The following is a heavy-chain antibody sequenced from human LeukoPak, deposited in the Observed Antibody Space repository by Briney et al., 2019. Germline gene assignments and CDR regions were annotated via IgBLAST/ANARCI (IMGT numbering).Heavy chain of an antibody. Sequence: SETLSLTCTVSGGSISSYYWSWIRQPAGKGLEWIGRIYTSGSTNYNPSLKSRVTMSVDTSKNQFSLKLSSVTAADTAVYYCARDYGGYCSSTSCYASDYYYYYMDVWGKGTTVTVSS. V-gene: IGHV4-4*07. D-gene: IGHD2-2*01. CDR2: IYTSGST. CDR3: ARDYGGYCSSTSCYASDYYYYYMDV. J-gene: IGHJ6*03. CDR1: GGSISSYY.